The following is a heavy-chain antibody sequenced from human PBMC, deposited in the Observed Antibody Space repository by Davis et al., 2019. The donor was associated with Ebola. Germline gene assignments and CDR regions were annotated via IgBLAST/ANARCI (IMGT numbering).Heavy chain of an antibody. CDR2: IYPGDSDT. Sequence: GESLKISCKGSGYSFTNYWSAWVRQMPGQGLEWMGIIYPGDSDTRYSPSFQGKVTISADKSISTAYLQWSSLKASDTATYYCARGTNGYNPGGYFDSWGQGTLVTVSS. CDR3: ARGTNGYNPGGYFDS. D-gene: IGHD5-24*01. V-gene: IGHV5-51*01. CDR1: GYSFTNYW. J-gene: IGHJ4*02.